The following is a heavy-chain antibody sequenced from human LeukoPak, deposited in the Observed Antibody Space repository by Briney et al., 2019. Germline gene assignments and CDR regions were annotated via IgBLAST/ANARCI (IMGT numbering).Heavy chain of an antibody. CDR2: MNPNSGNT. D-gene: IGHD3-10*01. CDR1: GYTFTSYD. Sequence: AASVKVSCKASGYTFTSYDINGVRQATGQGLEWMGWMNPNSGNTGYAQKFQGRVTMTRNTSISTAYMELSSLRSEDTAVYYCARGNPGDYYYYYGMDVWGQGTTVTVSS. J-gene: IGHJ6*02. CDR3: ARGNPGDYYYYYGMDV. V-gene: IGHV1-8*01.